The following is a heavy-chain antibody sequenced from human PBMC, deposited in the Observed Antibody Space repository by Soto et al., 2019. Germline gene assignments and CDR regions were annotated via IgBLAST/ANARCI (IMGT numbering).Heavy chain of an antibody. CDR1: GFTFNNYG. J-gene: IGHJ3*01. CDR3: AKDQASTATRGID. Sequence: QVQLVESGGSVVQPGRSLRLSCAASGFTFNNYGMHWARQAPGKGLEWVAGISNDGSDKYYADSVKGRLTICRDNSKNTVLLQMSSRRAEETAVYYCAKDQASTATRGIDWGQGKMVSVSS. CDR2: ISNDGSDK. D-gene: IGHD5-18*01. V-gene: IGHV3-30*18.